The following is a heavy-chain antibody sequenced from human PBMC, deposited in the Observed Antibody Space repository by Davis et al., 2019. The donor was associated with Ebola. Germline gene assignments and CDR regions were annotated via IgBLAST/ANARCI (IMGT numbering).Heavy chain of an antibody. CDR2: IYYSGDT. V-gene: IGHV4-39*02. CDR1: GGSISSSSYS. D-gene: IGHD3-9*01. Sequence: MPSETLSLTCTVSGGSISSSSYSWGWIRQPPGKGLEWIGSIYYSGDTTYNPALKSRVALSVDTRNHFSMKLTAVTAADTALYFCARGRAADINIDYWGQGTLVTVTS. CDR3: ARGRAADINIDY. J-gene: IGHJ4*02.